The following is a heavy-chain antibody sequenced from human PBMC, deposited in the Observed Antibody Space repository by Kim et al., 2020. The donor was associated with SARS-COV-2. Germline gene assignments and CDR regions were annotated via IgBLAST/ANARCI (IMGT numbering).Heavy chain of an antibody. CDR1: GDSVSSNSAA. CDR3: ARAGNSVSRGDYYYYGMDV. V-gene: IGHV6-1*01. CDR2: TYYRSKWYN. Sequence: SQTLSLTCAISGDSVSSNSAAWNWIRQSPSRGLEWLGRTYYRSKWYNDYAVSVKSRITINPDTSKNQFSLQLNSVTPEDTAVYYCARAGNSVSRGDYYYYGMDVWGQGTTVTVSS. D-gene: IGHD6-13*01. J-gene: IGHJ6*02.